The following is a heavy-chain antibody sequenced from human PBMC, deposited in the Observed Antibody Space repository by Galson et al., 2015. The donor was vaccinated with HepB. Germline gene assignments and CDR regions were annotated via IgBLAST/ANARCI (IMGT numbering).Heavy chain of an antibody. V-gene: IGHV4-4*07. CDR2: ISTSGST. J-gene: IGHJ4*02. CDR3: ARTLYYDASGHVRQLYFDR. CDR1: GDSITSYY. D-gene: IGHD3-22*01. Sequence: ETLSLTCTVSGDSITSYYWSCIRQPAGKGLEWIGRISTSGSTNYNPSLKSRVTLSVDTSKNQFSLKLSSVTAADTAVYYCARTLYYDASGHVRQLYFDRWGQGVLVTVSS.